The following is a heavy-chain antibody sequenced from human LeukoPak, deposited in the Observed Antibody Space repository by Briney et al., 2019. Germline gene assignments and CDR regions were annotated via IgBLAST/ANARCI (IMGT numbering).Heavy chain of an antibody. CDR1: GGTSSSYA. D-gene: IGHD3-10*01. V-gene: IGHV1-69*05. J-gene: IGHJ6*03. CDR2: IIPIFGTA. Sequence: EASVKVSCKASGGTSSSYAISWVRQAPGQGLEWMGRIIPIFGTANYAQKFQGRVTITTDESTSTAYMELSSLRSEDTAVYYCARDISGYYYYMDVWGKGTTVTVSS. CDR3: ARDISGYYYYMDV.